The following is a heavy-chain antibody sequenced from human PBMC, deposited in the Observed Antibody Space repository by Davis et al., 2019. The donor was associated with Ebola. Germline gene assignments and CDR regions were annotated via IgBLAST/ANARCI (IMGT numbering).Heavy chain of an antibody. CDR3: ARMYYYDSSGYPVYFDY. Sequence: GSLRLSCAVYGGSFSGYYWSWIRQPPGKGLEWIGEINHSGSTNYNPSLKSRVTISVDTSKNQFSLKLSSVTAADTAVYYCARMYYYDSSGYPVYFDYWGQGTLVTVSS. D-gene: IGHD3-22*01. CDR1: GGSFSGYY. J-gene: IGHJ4*02. V-gene: IGHV4-34*01. CDR2: INHSGST.